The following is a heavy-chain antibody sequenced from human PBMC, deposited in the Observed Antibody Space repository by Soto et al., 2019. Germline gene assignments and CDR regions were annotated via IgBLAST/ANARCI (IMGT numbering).Heavy chain of an antibody. Sequence: PGGSLRLSCAASGFTFTRYSMNWVRQAPGKGLEWVSSISSTTNYIYYGDSMKGRFTISRDNAKNSLYLEMNSLRAEDTAVYYCARERVSMIVVVMTNWGQGTMVTVSS. CDR3: ARERVSMIVVVMTN. D-gene: IGHD3-22*01. CDR1: GFTFTRYS. V-gene: IGHV3-21*04. CDR2: ISSTTNYI. J-gene: IGHJ3*01.